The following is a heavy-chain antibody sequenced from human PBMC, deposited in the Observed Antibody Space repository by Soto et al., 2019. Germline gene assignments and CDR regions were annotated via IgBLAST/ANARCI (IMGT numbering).Heavy chain of an antibody. CDR3: ARGSRARNYYYYGMDV. Sequence: QVQLVQSGAEVKKPGSSVKVSCKASGGTFSSYTISWVRQAPGQGLEWMGRIIPILGIANYAQKFQGRVTITADKXTXXAYRELSSLRSEDTAVYYCARGSRARNYYYYGMDVWGQGTTVTVSS. J-gene: IGHJ6*02. CDR2: IIPILGIA. CDR1: GGTFSSYT. V-gene: IGHV1-69*02. D-gene: IGHD2-15*01.